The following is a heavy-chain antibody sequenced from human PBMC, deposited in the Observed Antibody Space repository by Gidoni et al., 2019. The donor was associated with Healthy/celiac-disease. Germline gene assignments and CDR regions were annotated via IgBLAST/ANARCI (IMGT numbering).Heavy chain of an antibody. Sequence: EVQLVESGGGLVKPGGSLRLSCAASGFTFSSYSMNWVRQAPGKGLEWVSSISSSSNYIYYADSVKGRFTISRDNAKNSLYLQMNSLRAEDTAVYYCAREQSNMGMDVWGQGTTVTVSS. CDR3: AREQSNMGMDV. J-gene: IGHJ6*02. CDR1: GFTFSSYS. D-gene: IGHD3-10*01. V-gene: IGHV3-21*01. CDR2: ISSSSNYI.